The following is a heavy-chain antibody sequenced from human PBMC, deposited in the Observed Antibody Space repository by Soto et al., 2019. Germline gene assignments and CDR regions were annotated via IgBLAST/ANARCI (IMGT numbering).Heavy chain of an antibody. J-gene: IGHJ4*02. Sequence: QVTLKESGPVLVKPTEPLTLTCTVSGFSLSNARMGVSWIRQPPGKALEWLAHIFSNDEKSYNTSLKSRLTISKDTSKNQVVLTMTNMDPVDTATYYCARTKRTYYDILTGYPIPYLIDYWGQGTLVTVSS. D-gene: IGHD3-9*01. CDR2: IFSNDEK. CDR1: GFSLSNARMG. V-gene: IGHV2-26*01. CDR3: ARTKRTYYDILTGYPIPYLIDY.